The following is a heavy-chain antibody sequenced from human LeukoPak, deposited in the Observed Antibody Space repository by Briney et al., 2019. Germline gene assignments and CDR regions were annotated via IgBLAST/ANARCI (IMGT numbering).Heavy chain of an antibody. V-gene: IGHV4-59*08. CDR3: AADQSNWKEDY. D-gene: IGHD1-20*01. J-gene: IGHJ4*02. CDR1: GGSMRSHY. CDR2: ISYTGST. Sequence: SETLSLTCTVSGGSMRSHYWNWIRQPPGTGLEWIGYISYTGSTNYNPSLMSRLTMSVDTSNHHFSVRLSSVTAADTAVYYCAADQSNWKEDYWGQGTLVTVSS.